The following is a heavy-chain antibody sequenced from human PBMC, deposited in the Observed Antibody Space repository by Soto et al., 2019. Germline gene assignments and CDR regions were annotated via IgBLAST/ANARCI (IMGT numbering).Heavy chain of an antibody. D-gene: IGHD2-15*01. CDR1: GYSFTSYW. J-gene: IGHJ4*02. Sequence: GESLKISCKGSGYSFTSYWIGWVRQMPGKGLEWMGIIYPGDSDTRYSPSFQGQVTISADKSVSTAYLQWSSLKASDTAMYYCARHPRYCSGGSCYSDYWGQGTLVTVSS. CDR3: ARHPRYCSGGSCYSDY. CDR2: IYPGDSDT. V-gene: IGHV5-51*01.